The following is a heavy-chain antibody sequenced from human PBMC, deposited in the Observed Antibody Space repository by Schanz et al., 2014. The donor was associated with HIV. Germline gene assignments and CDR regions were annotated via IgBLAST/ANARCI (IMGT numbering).Heavy chain of an antibody. J-gene: IGHJ4*02. D-gene: IGHD6-19*01. CDR3: AREGGTSGRNGYFDS. CDR2: MSYDGNSK. CDR1: GFTVSSSH. V-gene: IGHV3-66*03. Sequence: EVQLVESGGGLIQPGGSLRLSCAASGFTVSSSHMSWVRQAPGKGLEWVSAMSYDGNSKYYADSVKGRFTITRDDSKHSLDLEVSSLTTEDTAIYFCAREGGTSGRNGYFDSWGQGALVTVSS.